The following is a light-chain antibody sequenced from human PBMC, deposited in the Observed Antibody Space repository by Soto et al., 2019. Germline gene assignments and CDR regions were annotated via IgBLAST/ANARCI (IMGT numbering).Light chain of an antibody. CDR3: QQYNNWPLT. Sequence: EIVMTQAPATLSVSPGERATLSCRASQSVRLAWYQQKPGQAPRLLIYGASTRAPGIPARFSGSGSGTEFTLTISSLQSEDFAVYCCQQYNNWPLTFGGGNKVEIK. V-gene: IGKV3-15*01. CDR2: GAS. CDR1: QSVR. J-gene: IGKJ4*01.